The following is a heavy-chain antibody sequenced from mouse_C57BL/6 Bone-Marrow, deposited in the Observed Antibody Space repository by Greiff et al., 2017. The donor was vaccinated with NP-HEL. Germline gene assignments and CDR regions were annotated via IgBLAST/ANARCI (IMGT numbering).Heavy chain of an antibody. D-gene: IGHD1-1*01. J-gene: IGHJ1*03. CDR1: GISITTGNYR. Sequence: VQLQQSGPGLVKPSQTVFLTCTVTGISITTGNYRWSWIRQFPGNKLEWIGYIYYSGTITYNPSLTSRTTITRDTPNNQVVLEMNSLTAEDTATYYCARDQYYGSSYHWYFDVWGTGTTVTVSS. V-gene: IGHV3-5*01. CDR2: IYYSGTI. CDR3: ARDQYYGSSYHWYFDV.